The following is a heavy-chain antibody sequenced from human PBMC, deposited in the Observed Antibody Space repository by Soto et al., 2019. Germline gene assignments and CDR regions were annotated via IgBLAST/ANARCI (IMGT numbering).Heavy chain of an antibody. CDR2: IYHSGST. J-gene: IGHJ6*02. CDR3: ARDRKAPYYYYGMDV. V-gene: IGHV4-38-2*02. Sequence: SETLSLTCAVSGYSIISGYYLVLIRHPPGKVLEWIGSIYHSGSTYYNPSLKSRVTISVDTSKNQFSLKLSSVTAADTAVYYCARDRKAPYYYYGMDVWGQGTTVTVSS. CDR1: GYSIISGYY.